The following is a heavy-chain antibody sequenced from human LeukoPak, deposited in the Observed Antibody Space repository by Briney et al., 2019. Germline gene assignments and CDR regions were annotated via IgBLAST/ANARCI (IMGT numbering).Heavy chain of an antibody. CDR2: INPDGIKR. Sequence: PGGSLRLSCAVSGLTFSSSWMDWVRQAPGKGLEWVASINPDGIKRYSADSVKGRFTISRDNARNSLYLQMDSLRAEDTAFYYCARDLAFSRLDYWGQGVLVTVSS. J-gene: IGHJ4*02. CDR3: ARDLAFSRLDY. CDR1: GLTFSSSW. D-gene: IGHD2/OR15-2a*01. V-gene: IGHV3-7*01.